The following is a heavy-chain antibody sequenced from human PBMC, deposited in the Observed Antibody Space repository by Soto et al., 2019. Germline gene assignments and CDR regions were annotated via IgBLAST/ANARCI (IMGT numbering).Heavy chain of an antibody. J-gene: IGHJ3*02. V-gene: IGHV4-59*01. CDR2: IFYSGGA. CDR1: GGSISNYY. CDR3: AKDKTTTNAVDGFDI. Sequence: SETLSLTCTVSGGSISNYYWTWIRQSPGKGLEWIGYIFYSGGANYNPSLKSRVTISLDTSKNQFSLRLNFVTAADTAVYYCAKDKTTTNAVDGFDIWGQGTMVTVSS. D-gene: IGHD1-1*01.